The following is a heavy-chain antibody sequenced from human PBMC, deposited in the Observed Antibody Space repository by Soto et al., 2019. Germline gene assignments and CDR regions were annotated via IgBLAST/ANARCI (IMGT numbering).Heavy chain of an antibody. J-gene: IGHJ4*02. V-gene: IGHV1-69*04. CDR1: GGTFSSYA. CDR2: IIPILGIA. Sequence: ASVKVSCKASGGTFSSYAISWVRQAPGQGLEWMGRIIPILGIANYAQKFQGRVTITADKSTSTAYMELSSLRSEDTAVYYCARFEYSSSSLDYWGQGTLVTVSS. D-gene: IGHD6-6*01. CDR3: ARFEYSSSSLDY.